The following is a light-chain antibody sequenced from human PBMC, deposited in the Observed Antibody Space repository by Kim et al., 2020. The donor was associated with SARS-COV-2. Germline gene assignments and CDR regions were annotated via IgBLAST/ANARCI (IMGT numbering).Light chain of an antibody. CDR3: QQYYSSPYT. CDR1: QSVLYSSNNKNY. V-gene: IGKV4-1*01. Sequence: RATINCKSSQSVLYSSNNKNYLAWYQQKPGQPPKLLIYWASTRESGVPDRFSGSGSWTDFTLTITSLQAEDVAVYYCQQYYSSPYTFGQGTKLEI. CDR2: WAS. J-gene: IGKJ2*01.